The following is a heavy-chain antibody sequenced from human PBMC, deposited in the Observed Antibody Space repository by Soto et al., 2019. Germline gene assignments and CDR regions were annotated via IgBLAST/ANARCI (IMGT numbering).Heavy chain of an antibody. CDR1: GLTFNNYA. Sequence: EVQLLESGGGLVQPGGSLRLSCAASGLTFNNYAMSWVRQAPGKGLEWVSGISGSGGNTNYADSVKGRFTISRDNGKDTVCLQMHRRRAEDTAMYYCAKDRGLSTYYCYYQGLDVWGQGTTVTVSS. V-gene: IGHV3-23*01. CDR3: AKDRGLSTYYCYYQGLDV. D-gene: IGHD3-16*02. J-gene: IGHJ6*02. CDR2: ISGSGGNT.